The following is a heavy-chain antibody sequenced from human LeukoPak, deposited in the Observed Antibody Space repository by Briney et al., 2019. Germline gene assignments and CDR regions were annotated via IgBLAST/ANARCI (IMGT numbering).Heavy chain of an antibody. CDR1: GFTFSSYW. V-gene: IGHV3-74*01. J-gene: IGHJ5*02. Sequence: PGGSLRLSCAASGFTFSSYWMHWVRQAPGKGLVWVSRIKSDGSSTRYADSVKGRFTISRDNAKNTLYLQMNSLRAEDTAVYYCARGRAYYDFWSGYYNWFDPWGQGTLVTVSS. CDR3: ARGRAYYDFWSGYYNWFDP. CDR2: IKSDGSST. D-gene: IGHD3-3*01.